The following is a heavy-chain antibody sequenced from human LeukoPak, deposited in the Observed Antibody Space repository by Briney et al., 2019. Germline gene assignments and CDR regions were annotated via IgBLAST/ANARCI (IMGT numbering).Heavy chain of an antibody. D-gene: IGHD3-22*01. CDR2: IYSGGRT. CDR1: GFTFSSND. CDR3: AIYDSSGYYNY. V-gene: IGHV3-53*01. J-gene: IGHJ4*02. Sequence: GGSLRLSCAASGFTFSSNDMSWVRQAPGKGLEWVSVIYSGGRTFYADSVKGRFTISRDNSKNTLYLQMNSLRAEDTAVYYCAIYDSSGYYNYWGQEPLVTVSS.